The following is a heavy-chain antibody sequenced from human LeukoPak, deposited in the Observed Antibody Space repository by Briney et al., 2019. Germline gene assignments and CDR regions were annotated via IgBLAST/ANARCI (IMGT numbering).Heavy chain of an antibody. V-gene: IGHV3-23*01. D-gene: IGHD3-22*01. J-gene: IGHJ3*02. CDR1: GFTFSSYA. Sequence: GGSLRLSCAASGFTFSSYAMSWVRKAPGKGLEWVSAISGSGGSTYYADSVKGRFTISRDNSKNTLYLQMNSLRAEDTAVYYCAKDQEYYDSSGYYPDAFDIWGQGTMVTVSS. CDR3: AKDQEYYDSSGYYPDAFDI. CDR2: ISGSGGST.